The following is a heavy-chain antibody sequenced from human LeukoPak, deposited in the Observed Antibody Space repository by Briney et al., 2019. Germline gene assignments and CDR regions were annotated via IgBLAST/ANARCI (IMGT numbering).Heavy chain of an antibody. J-gene: IGHJ6*02. V-gene: IGHV1-69*13. CDR2: LIPIFGTA. CDR1: GGTFSSYS. D-gene: IGHD2-2*01. CDR3: ARVPAPNYASYYYYGMDV. Sequence: ASVKVSCKASGGTFSSYSISWVRQAPGQGLEWMGGLIPIFGTANYAQKFQGRVTITADESTSTAYMELSSLRSEDTAVYHCARVPAPNYASYYYYGMDVWGQGTTVTVSS.